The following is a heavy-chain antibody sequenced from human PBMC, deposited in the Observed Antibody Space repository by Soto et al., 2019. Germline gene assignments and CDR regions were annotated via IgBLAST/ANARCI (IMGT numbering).Heavy chain of an antibody. J-gene: IGHJ4*02. V-gene: IGHV1-69*02. CDR1: GGTFNFYS. Sequence: QVQLVQSGAEVKKPGSSVKVSCTASGGTFNFYSISWVRQAPGQGLEWVGRVIPMVGMSEYAQKFQGRVTITADKSTSTAYINLRSLRSEDTAVYYCATNYCSGSAHFDNWGQGTLFTFSS. CDR2: VIPMVGMS. CDR3: ATNYCSGSAHFDN. D-gene: IGHD3-10*02.